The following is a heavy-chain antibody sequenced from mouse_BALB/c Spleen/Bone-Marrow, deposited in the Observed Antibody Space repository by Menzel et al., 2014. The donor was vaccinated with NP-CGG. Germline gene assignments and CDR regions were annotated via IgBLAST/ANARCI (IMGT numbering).Heavy chain of an antibody. D-gene: IGHD4-1*01. Sequence: VQLQQSGAELVKPGASVKLSCTASGFNIKDTYMHWVKQGPEQGLEWIGRIDPANGNTKYDPKFQGKATITADTSSNTAYLQLSSLTSEDTAVYYCARWEYYAMDYWGQRTSVTVSS. CDR1: GFNIKDTY. CDR2: IDPANGNT. J-gene: IGHJ4*01. CDR3: ARWEYYAMDY. V-gene: IGHV14-3*02.